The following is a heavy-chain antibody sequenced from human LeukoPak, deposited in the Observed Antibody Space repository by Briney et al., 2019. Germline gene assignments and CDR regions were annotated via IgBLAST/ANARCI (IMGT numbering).Heavy chain of an antibody. CDR2: ISGDGVYI. Sequence: GGSLRLSCAASGFTFRNFAMSWVRQAPGRGLEWVSAISGDGVYIYSIASVKGRFTTSRDNSRDTLFLQMNSLRAEDTALYYCAKGGADDWGETWGQGTLVTVSS. J-gene: IGHJ5*02. CDR3: AKGGADDWGET. V-gene: IGHV3-23*01. D-gene: IGHD7-27*01. CDR1: GFTFRNFA.